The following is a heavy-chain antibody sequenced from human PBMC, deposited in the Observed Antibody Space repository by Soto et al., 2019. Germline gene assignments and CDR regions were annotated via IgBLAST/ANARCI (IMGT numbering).Heavy chain of an antibody. D-gene: IGHD6-19*01. CDR3: SRDFLFFVGNSSAGSRGRGFCDF. CDR1: GFTFSTYG. J-gene: IGHJ4*02. Sequence: EVQLVESGGGLVKPGGSLRLSCAASGFTFSTYGMNWVRQAPGKGLEWVSSISRSSNDLYYADAVKGRFTISRDNAQNSLLLRLGRMRAADSAVSYCSRDFLFFVGNSSAGSRGRGFCDFRGEGTVVTVSS. CDR2: ISRSSNDL. V-gene: IGHV3-21*01.